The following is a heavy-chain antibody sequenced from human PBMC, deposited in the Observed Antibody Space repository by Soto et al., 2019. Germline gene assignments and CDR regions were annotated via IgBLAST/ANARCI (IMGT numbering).Heavy chain of an antibody. V-gene: IGHV4-59*12. CDR1: GGSISSYY. CDR2: IYYSGST. D-gene: IGHD6-13*01. CDR3: ARGGSSWSYYYYGMDV. Sequence: SETLSLTCTVSGGSISSYYWSWIRQPPGKGLEWIGYIYYSGSTNYNPSLKSRVTISVDTSKNQFSLKLSSVTAADTAVYYCARGGSSWSYYYYGMDVWGQGTTVT. J-gene: IGHJ6*02.